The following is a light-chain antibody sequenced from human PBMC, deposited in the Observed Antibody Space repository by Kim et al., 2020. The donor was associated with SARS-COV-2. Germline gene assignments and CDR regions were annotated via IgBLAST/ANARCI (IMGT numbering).Light chain of an antibody. CDR1: QDISNY. V-gene: IGKV1-27*01. J-gene: IGKJ1*01. CDR3: QKYSSAPRT. CDR2: AAS. Sequence: ASVGDRVTITCRASQDISNYLAWYQQKPGKVPKLLIYAASTLQSGVPSRFSGSGSGTDFTLTISSLQPEDVATYYCQKYSSAPRTFGQGTKVDIK.